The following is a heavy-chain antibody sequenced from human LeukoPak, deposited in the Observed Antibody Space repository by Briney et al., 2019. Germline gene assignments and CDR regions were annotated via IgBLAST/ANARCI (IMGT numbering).Heavy chain of an antibody. D-gene: IGHD3-22*01. CDR3: AKVGATYYYDSSGYADS. CDR2: ISGSGGST. J-gene: IGHJ4*02. CDR1: GFTFSSYA. V-gene: IGHV3-23*01. Sequence: QTGGSLRLSCAVSGFTFSSYAMNWVRQAPGKGLEWVSAISGSGGSTYYADSVKGRFTISRDNSKNTLYLQMNSRRAEDTAVYYCAKVGATYYYDSSGYADSWGQGTLVTVSS.